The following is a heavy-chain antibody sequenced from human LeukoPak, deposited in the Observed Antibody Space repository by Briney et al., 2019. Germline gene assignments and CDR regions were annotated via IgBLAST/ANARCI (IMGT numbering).Heavy chain of an antibody. CDR3: VRDLGHSRHYFEY. CDR1: GFTFNSFF. Sequence: PGGSLRLSCAASGFTFNSFFLNWVRLTPGRGLEWLACINKSGSETFYMASVRGPFTTSRDNTKNSLYLQMDSLRAEDTAVYFCVRDLGHSRHYFEYWGQGALVTVSS. D-gene: IGHD7-27*01. J-gene: IGHJ4*02. V-gene: IGHV3-7*01. CDR2: INKSGSET.